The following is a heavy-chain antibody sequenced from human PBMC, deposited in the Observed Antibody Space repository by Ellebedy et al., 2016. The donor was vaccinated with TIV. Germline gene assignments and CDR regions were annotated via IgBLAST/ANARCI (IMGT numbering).Heavy chain of an antibody. D-gene: IGHD1-26*01. Sequence: GESLKISXAASGFTFSSYWMSWVRQAPGKGLEWVANIKQDGSEKYYADSVKGRFTISRDNSKNTLYLQMNSLRAEDTAVYYCARDWTGELLFDFDYWGQGTLVTVSS. J-gene: IGHJ4*02. CDR1: GFTFSSYW. CDR3: ARDWTGELLFDFDY. CDR2: IKQDGSEK. V-gene: IGHV3-7*01.